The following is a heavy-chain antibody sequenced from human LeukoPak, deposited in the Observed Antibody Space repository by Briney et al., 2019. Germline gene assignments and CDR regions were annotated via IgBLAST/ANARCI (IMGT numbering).Heavy chain of an antibody. V-gene: IGHV3-23*01. CDR2: ISGDGTFI. J-gene: IGHJ4*02. D-gene: IGHD6-6*01. CDR1: GFTFTPYA. CDR3: ARVDGSSLSRARFDY. Sequence: GGSLTLSCAASGFTFTPYAVNWLRQAPGKGLDWVSAISGDGTFIYYAESVRGRFTISRDSSKSTVYLQMNSLRAEDTAIYYCARVDGSSLSRARFDYWGPGTLVTVSS.